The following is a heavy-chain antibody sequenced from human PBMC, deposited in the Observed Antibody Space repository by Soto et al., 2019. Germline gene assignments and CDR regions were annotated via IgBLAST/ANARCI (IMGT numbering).Heavy chain of an antibody. J-gene: IGHJ6*02. CDR1: GFTFSSYA. V-gene: IGHV3-30-3*01. Sequence: GGSLRLSCAASGFTFSSYAMHWVRQAPGKGLEWVAVISYDGSNKYYADSVKGRFTISRDNSKNTLYLQMNSLRAEDTAVYYCARDRQWSYYYYYGMDVWGQGTTVTVSS. CDR2: ISYDGSNK. CDR3: ARDRQWSYYYYYGMDV. D-gene: IGHD6-19*01.